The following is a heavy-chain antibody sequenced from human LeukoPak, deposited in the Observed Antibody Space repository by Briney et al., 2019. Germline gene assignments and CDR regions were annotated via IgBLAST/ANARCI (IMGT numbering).Heavy chain of an antibody. J-gene: IGHJ3*02. V-gene: IGHV3-15*01. CDR2: IKNRADGGTI. CDR1: GFTLTNAW. CDR3: VTERADAFET. Sequence: KSGGSLRLSCAASGFTLTNAWMNWVRQTPGKGMEWVGLIKNRADGGTIDYAAPVKGRFTISRDDTKNTLFLQMNSLKTEDTAFYYCVTERADAFETWGQGTMVTVSS.